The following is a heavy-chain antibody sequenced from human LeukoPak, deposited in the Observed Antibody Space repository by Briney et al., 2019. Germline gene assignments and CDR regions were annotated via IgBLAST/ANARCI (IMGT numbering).Heavy chain of an antibody. D-gene: IGHD6-19*01. Sequence: PGGSLRLSCAASGFNFSSYEMNWVRQAPGKGLEWVSYISSSGSTRTYADSVKGRFTISRDNARNSLYLEMNTLRAEDTAVYYCAREIVSAVAGNFDYWGQGTLVTVSS. CDR2: ISSSGSTR. V-gene: IGHV3-48*03. CDR3: AREIVSAVAGNFDY. J-gene: IGHJ4*02. CDR1: GFNFSSYE.